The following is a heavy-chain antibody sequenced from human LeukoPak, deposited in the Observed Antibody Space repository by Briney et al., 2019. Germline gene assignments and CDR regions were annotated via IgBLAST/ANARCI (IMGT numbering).Heavy chain of an antibody. D-gene: IGHD6-13*01. CDR3: ARAGATAGIIYWFDP. V-gene: IGHV4-4*07. Sequence: SETLSLTCTVSGVSISSYYWSWIRQPAGKGLEWIGRIYTSGSTNYNPSLKSRVTMSVDTSKNQFSLKLSSVTAADTAVYYCARAGATAGIIYWFDPWGQGTLVTVSS. CDR1: GVSISSYY. CDR2: IYTSGST. J-gene: IGHJ5*02.